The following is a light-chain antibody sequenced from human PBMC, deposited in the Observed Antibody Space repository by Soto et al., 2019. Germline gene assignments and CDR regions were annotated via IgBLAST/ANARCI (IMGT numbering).Light chain of an antibody. J-gene: IGLJ1*01. CDR3: GSWDSSLSAYV. CDR1: SSNIGGYS. Sequence: QSVLTQPPSVSAAPGQKVTISCSGSSSNIGGYSVSWYQQLPGTAPKLLIYDDNRRPSGIPDRFSGSKSGTSATLGITGFQTGDEADYYCGSWDSSLSAYVLGTGTKV. V-gene: IGLV1-51*01. CDR2: DDN.